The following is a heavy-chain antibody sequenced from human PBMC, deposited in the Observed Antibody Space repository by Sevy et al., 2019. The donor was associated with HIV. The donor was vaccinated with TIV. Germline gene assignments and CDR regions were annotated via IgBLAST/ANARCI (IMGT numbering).Heavy chain of an antibody. V-gene: IGHV3-30*04. D-gene: IGHD3-16*01. Sequence: GGYLRLSCAASGFRFSGYAMHWVRQAPGKGLEWMAVISNDATKKYHINSVKGRFTISRDNAKNTLYLQMNSLRSEDTAVYYCARHGGGDYFDYWGQGTLVTVSS. CDR3: ARHGGGDYFDY. CDR2: ISNDATKK. CDR1: GFRFSGYA. J-gene: IGHJ4*02.